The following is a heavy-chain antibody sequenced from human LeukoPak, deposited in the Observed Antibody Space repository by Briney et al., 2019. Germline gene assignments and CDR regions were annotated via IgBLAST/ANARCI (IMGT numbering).Heavy chain of an antibody. J-gene: IGHJ4*02. D-gene: IGHD5-24*01. CDR2: INSDGSSI. CDR1: GFTFSSHW. CDR3: AKEGRSLQTY. V-gene: IGHV3-74*01. Sequence: GGSLRLSCAASGFTFSSHWMHWVRQAPGKGLVWVSRINSDGSSISYADSVKGRFTISRDNAKNTLYLQMNSLRAEDTAVYYCAKEGRSLQTYWGQGTLVTVSS.